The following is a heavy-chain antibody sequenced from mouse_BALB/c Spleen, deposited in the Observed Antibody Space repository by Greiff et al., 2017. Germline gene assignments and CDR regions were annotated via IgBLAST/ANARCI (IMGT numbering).Heavy chain of an antibody. CDR2: ISSGGST. CDR3: ASGGGVGSWFAY. Sequence: EVQVVESGGGLVKPGGSLKLSCAASGFTFSSYAMSWVRQTPEKRLEWVASISSGGSTYYPDSVKGRFTISRDNARNILYLQMSSLRSEDTAMYYWASGGGVGSWFAYWGQGTLVTVSA. D-gene: IGHD1-3*01. J-gene: IGHJ3*01. V-gene: IGHV5-6-5*01. CDR1: GFTFSSYA.